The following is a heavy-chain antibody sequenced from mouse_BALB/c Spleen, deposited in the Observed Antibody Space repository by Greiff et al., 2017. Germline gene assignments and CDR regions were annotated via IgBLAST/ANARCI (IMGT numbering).Heavy chain of an antibody. CDR2: ISSGSSTI. CDR1: GFTFSSFG. D-gene: IGHD1-1*01. J-gene: IGHJ4*01. V-gene: IGHV5-17*02. Sequence: EVKLVESGGGLVQPGGSRKLSCAASGFTFSSFGMHWVRQAPEKGLEWVAYISSGSSTIYYADTVKGRFTISRDNPKNTLFLQMTSLRSEDTAMYYCARSYGSSYYAMDYWGQGTSVTVSS. CDR3: ARSYGSSYYAMDY.